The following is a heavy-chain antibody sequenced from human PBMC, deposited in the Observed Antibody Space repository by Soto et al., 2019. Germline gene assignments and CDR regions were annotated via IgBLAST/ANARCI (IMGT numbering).Heavy chain of an antibody. CDR3: AKLPWEVAPS. J-gene: IGHJ5*02. V-gene: IGHV1-69*13. CDR2: IIPIFGTA. Sequence: SVKVSCKASGGTFSSYAISWVRQAPGQGLEWMGGIIPIFGTANYAQKFQGRVTITADESTSTAYTVYLQMNSLEAEDTAVYYCAKLPWEVAPSWGQGTLVTVSS. CDR1: GGTFSSYA. D-gene: IGHD1-26*01.